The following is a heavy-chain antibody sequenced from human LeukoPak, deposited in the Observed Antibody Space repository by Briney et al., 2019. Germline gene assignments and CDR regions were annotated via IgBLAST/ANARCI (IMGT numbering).Heavy chain of an antibody. D-gene: IGHD1-1*01. V-gene: IGHV3-53*01. CDR1: GFIVSSKY. CDR2: IYSGGHT. CDR3: ARQITTASPWAYYGMDL. J-gene: IGHJ6*02. Sequence: GGSLRLSCAASGFIVSSKYISWVRQAPGKGLEWVSVIYSGGHTFYADSVKGRFTISRDDSKNTVYLQMYSLRAEDTAVYYCARQITTASPWAYYGMDLWGQGTTVTVSS.